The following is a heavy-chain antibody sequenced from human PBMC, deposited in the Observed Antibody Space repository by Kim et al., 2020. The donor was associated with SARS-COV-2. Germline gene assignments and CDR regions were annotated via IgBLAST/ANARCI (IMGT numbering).Heavy chain of an antibody. D-gene: IGHD6-13*01. CDR3: ARQVGSSWYHDAFDI. J-gene: IGHJ3*02. V-gene: IGHV5-51*01. Sequence: SPSFHGTVTISADKSISTAYLQWSSLKASDTAMYYCARQVGSSWYHDAFDIWGQGTMVTVSS.